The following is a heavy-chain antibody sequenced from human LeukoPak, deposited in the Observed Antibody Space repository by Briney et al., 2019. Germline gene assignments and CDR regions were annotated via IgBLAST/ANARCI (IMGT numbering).Heavy chain of an antibody. CDR1: GFTFSSYS. V-gene: IGHV3-21*01. Sequence: GGSLRLSCAASGFTFSSYSMNWVRQAPGKGLEWVSSISSSSSCIYYADSVKGRFTISRDNAKNSLYLQMNSLRAEDTAVYYCARDLGGSYYDYFDYWGQGTLVTVSS. D-gene: IGHD1-26*01. CDR3: ARDLGGSYYDYFDY. J-gene: IGHJ4*02. CDR2: ISSSSSCI.